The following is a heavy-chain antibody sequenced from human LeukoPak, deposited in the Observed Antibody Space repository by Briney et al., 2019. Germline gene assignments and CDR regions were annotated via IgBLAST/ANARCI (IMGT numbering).Heavy chain of an antibody. CDR2: INHSGST. V-gene: IGHV4-34*01. CDR1: GGSFSGYY. CDR3: ARGLNRFY. Sequence: SGTLSLTCAVYGGSFSGYYWSWIRQPPGKGLEWIGEINHSGSTNYNPSLKSRVTISVDTSKNRFSLKLSSVTAADTAVYYCARGLNRFYWGQGTLVTVSS. J-gene: IGHJ4*02.